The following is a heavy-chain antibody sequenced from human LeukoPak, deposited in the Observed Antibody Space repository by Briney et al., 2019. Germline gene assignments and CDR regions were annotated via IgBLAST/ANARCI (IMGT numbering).Heavy chain of an antibody. CDR3: ARDMDYDILTGYHYGMDV. D-gene: IGHD3-9*01. J-gene: IGHJ6*04. V-gene: IGHV4-59*01. Sequence: SETLSLTCTVSGGSISSYYWSWIRQPPGKGLEWIGYIYYSGSTNYNPSLKSRVTISVDTSKNQFSLKLSSVTAAGTAVYYCARDMDYDILTGYHYGMDVWGKGTTVTVSS. CDR2: IYYSGST. CDR1: GGSISSYY.